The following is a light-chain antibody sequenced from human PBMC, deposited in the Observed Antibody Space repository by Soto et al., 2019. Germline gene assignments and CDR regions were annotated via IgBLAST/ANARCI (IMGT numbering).Light chain of an antibody. V-gene: IGLV2-14*03. J-gene: IGLJ2*01. CDR3: SSYTSGKTLV. CDR2: DVT. CDR1: SSDIGGYNY. Sequence: QSALTQFASVSGSPGQSITISCTGTSSDIGGYNYVSWYQQQPGKAPKLMIYDVTNRPSGVSDRFSGSKSGNTASLTISGLQAEDEADYYCSSYTSGKTLVFGGGTKVTVL.